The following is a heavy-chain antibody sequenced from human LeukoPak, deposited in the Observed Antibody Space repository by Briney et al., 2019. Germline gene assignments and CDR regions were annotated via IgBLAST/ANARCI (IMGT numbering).Heavy chain of an antibody. CDR1: GFTFSSYA. CDR2: ISGSGGST. CDR3: AKDQGRAPYYFDY. Sequence: PGGSLRLSCAASGFTFSSYAMSWVRQAPGKGLEWVSAISGSGGSTYYADSVKGRFTISRDNSKNTLYLQMNSLRAGDTAVYYCAKDQGRAPYYFDYWGQGTLVTVSS. J-gene: IGHJ4*02. V-gene: IGHV3-23*01.